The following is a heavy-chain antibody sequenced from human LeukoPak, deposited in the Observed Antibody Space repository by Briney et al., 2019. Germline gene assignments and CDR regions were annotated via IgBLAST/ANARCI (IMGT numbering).Heavy chain of an antibody. Sequence: SETLSLTCSVSGGSISSSSYYWGWIRQPPGKGLEWIGIIYYSGSTYYNPSLKSRLTISVDTSKNQFSLKLSSVTATDTAVYYCARRGYCSSTSCYEYWFDPWGQGTLVTVSS. D-gene: IGHD2-2*01. V-gene: IGHV4-39*01. CDR3: ARRGYCSSTSCYEYWFDP. CDR2: IYYSGST. CDR1: GGSISSSSYY. J-gene: IGHJ5*02.